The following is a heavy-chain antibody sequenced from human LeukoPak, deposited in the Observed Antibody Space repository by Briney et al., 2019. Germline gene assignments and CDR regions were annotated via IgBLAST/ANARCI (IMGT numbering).Heavy chain of an antibody. CDR2: INHSGST. Sequence: SETLSLTCAVYGGSFSGYYWSWIRQPPGKGLEWIGEINHSGSTNYNPSLKSRVTISVDTSKNQFSLKLSSVTAADTAMYYCARGGPKIRGVIASYYYYYGMDVWGQGTTVTVSS. J-gene: IGHJ6*02. D-gene: IGHD3-10*01. CDR1: GGSFSGYY. CDR3: ARGGPKIRGVIASYYYYYGMDV. V-gene: IGHV4-34*01.